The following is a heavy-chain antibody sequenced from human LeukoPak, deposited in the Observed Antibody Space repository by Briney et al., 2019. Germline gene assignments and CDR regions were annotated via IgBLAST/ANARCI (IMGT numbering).Heavy chain of an antibody. CDR3: ARDLKRIAAVQSPEFDS. CDR2: IHWNGGST. Sequence: PGGSLRLSCAASGFAFDDYGMSWVRQAPGKGLEWVSGIHWNGGSTGYADSVEGRFTISRDNAKNSLYLQMNSLRAEDTALYYCARDLKRIAAVQSPEFDSRGQGTLVTVSS. J-gene: IGHJ4*02. V-gene: IGHV3-20*04. D-gene: IGHD6-13*01. CDR1: GFAFDDYG.